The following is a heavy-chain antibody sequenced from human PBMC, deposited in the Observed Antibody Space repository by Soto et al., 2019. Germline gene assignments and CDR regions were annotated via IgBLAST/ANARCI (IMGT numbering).Heavy chain of an antibody. J-gene: IGHJ3*02. V-gene: IGHV1-2*02. Sequence: QLHLVQSGAVVKKPGASVTVSCSASGYPVTAYYMHWVRQAPGRGLGWMGGINPATGAAKYTQTFQGRVTLARDTSPSTVFMELSGLTSGDTAVFYCARGGGVGVAGSAAFDMWGQGTLVTVSS. D-gene: IGHD3-3*01. CDR1: GYPVTAYY. CDR2: INPATGAA. CDR3: ARGGGVGVAGSAAFDM.